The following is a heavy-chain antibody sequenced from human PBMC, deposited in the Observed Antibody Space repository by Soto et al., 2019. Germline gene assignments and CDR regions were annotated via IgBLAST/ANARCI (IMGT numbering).Heavy chain of an antibody. CDR2: IIPIFGTA. CDR3: ARDKTYYDFWSGYEDSSFDY. D-gene: IGHD3-3*01. V-gene: IGHV1-69*13. J-gene: IGHJ4*02. CDR1: GGTFSSYA. Sequence: SVKVSCKASGGTFSSYAISWVRQAPGQGLEWMGGIIPIFGTANYAQKFQGRVTITADESTSTAYMELRSLRSDDTAVYYCARDKTYYDFWSGYEDSSFDYWGQGTLVTVSS.